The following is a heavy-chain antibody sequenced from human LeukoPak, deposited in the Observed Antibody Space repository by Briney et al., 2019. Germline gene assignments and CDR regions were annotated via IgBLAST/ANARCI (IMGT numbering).Heavy chain of an antibody. V-gene: IGHV3-15*01. J-gene: IGHJ4*02. CDR3: TTPFPFEVRG. CDR2: IKSKTNGGTR. CDR1: GFTFSSAW. D-gene: IGHD2-21*01. Sequence: GGSLRLSCAASGFTFSSAWMSWVRQAPGKGLEWVGRIKSKTNGGTRDLAAPVKGRFTISRDDSKNTLYLQMNSLKTEDTAVYYCTTPFPFEVRGWGQGTLVTVSS.